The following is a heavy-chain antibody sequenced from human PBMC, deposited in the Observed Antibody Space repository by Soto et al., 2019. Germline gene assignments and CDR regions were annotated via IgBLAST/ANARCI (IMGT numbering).Heavy chain of an antibody. CDR2: IYSGGST. D-gene: IGHD3-22*01. CDR1: GFTVSSNY. CDR3: ARDPYYYDSSGYPTSGAFDI. V-gene: IGHV3-66*01. J-gene: IGHJ3*02. Sequence: GGSLRLSCAASGFTVSSNYMSWVRQAPGKGLEWVSVIYSGGSTYYADSVKGRFTISRDNSKNTLYLQMNSLRAEDTAVYYCARDPYYYDSSGYPTSGAFDIWGQGTMVTVSS.